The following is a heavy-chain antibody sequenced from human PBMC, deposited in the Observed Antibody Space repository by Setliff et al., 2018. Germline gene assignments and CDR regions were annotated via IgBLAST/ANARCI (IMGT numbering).Heavy chain of an antibody. Sequence: GGSLRLSCAVSGLTFSSYAMNWVRQAPGKGLEWVSNINPAGAKTYYADSVKGRFTISRDNSKNTLYLQMNSLRAEDTAVYYCAKEFTVVVPAALALDVWGKGNTVTVSS. V-gene: IGHV3-23*01. D-gene: IGHD2-2*01. CDR1: GLTFSSYA. CDR2: INPAGAKT. J-gene: IGHJ6*04. CDR3: AKEFTVVVPAALALDV.